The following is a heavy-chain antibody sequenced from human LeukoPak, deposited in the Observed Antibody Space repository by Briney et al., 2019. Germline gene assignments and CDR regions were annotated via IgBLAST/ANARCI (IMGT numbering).Heavy chain of an antibody. J-gene: IGHJ3*02. CDR2: IYTSGST. D-gene: IGHD3-22*01. V-gene: IGHV4-61*02. CDR1: GGSISSGSYY. Sequence: SETLSLTCTVSGGSISSGSYYWSWIRQPAGKGLEWIGRIYTSGSTNYNPSLKSRVTISVDTSKNQFSLKLSSVTAADTAVYYCAXETVYYDSSGYYSPAFXXWGQXTMXT. CDR3: AXETVYYDSSGYYSPAFXX.